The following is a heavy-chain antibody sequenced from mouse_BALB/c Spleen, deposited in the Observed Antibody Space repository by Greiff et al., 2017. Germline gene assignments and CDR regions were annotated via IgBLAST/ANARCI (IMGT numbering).Heavy chain of an antibody. J-gene: IGHJ3*01. V-gene: IGHV3-8*02. CDR1: GVSITIGY. CDR2: ISYSGST. D-gene: IGHD2-14*01. Sequence: EVQLQESGPSLVKPSQSLSLTCSVSGVSITIGYWNWFRKFPGNKLEYMRYISYSGSTYYNPSLKSRISITRDTSKNQYYLQLNSVTTEDTATYYCAREGVRWFAYWGQGTLVTVSA. CDR3: AREGVRWFAY.